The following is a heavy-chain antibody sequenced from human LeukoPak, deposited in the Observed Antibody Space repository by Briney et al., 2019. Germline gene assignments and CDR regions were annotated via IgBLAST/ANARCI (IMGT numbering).Heavy chain of an antibody. V-gene: IGHV4-38-2*01. D-gene: IGHD5-18*01. Sequence: SETLSLTCAVPGYSISSGYYWGWIRQPPGKGLEWIGSIYHGGSTYYNPSLKSRVTISVDTSKNQFSLKLSSVTAADTAVYYCARVGPRGSYGFDYWGQGTLVTVSS. CDR2: IYHGGST. CDR3: ARVGPRGSYGFDY. CDR1: GYSISSGYY. J-gene: IGHJ4*02.